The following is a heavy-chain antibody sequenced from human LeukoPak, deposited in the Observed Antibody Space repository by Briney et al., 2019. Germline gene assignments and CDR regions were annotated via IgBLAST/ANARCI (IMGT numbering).Heavy chain of an antibody. J-gene: IGHJ4*02. CDR2: IYYSGGT. Sequence: SETLSLTCTVSGGSVTSYYCNWVRQPPGRGLEWIGYIYYSGGTNYNPSLESRVTISLDTAKNQFSLKLGSVTAEDTAVYYCATTGATSPSSASWFNIEYWGQGTLVPVSS. D-gene: IGHD6-13*01. CDR3: ATTGATSPSSASWFNIEY. CDR1: GGSVTSYY. V-gene: IGHV4-59*08.